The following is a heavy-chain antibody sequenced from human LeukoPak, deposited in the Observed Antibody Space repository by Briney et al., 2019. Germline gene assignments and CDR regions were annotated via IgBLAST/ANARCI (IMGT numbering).Heavy chain of an antibody. J-gene: IGHJ3*02. CDR3: ATPYSGGYHGLDI. CDR2: IYYSGST. Sequence: SETLSLTCTVSGGSISSNKYYWGWIRQPPGKGLEWIGSIYYSGSTYYNPSLKSRVTLSVDTSKNQFSLKLSPVTAADTAVYYCATPYSGGYHGLDIWGQGTMVTVSS. D-gene: IGHD1-26*01. V-gene: IGHV4-39*01. CDR1: GGSISSNKYY.